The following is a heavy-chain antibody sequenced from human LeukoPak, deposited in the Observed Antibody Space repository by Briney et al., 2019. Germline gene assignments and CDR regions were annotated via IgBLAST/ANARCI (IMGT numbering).Heavy chain of an antibody. D-gene: IGHD4/OR15-4a*01. V-gene: IGHV5-51*01. CDR1: GYSFTSYW. CDR2: TYPGDSDT. J-gene: IGHJ6*03. Sequence: GESLKISCKGSGYSFTSYWIGWVRQMPGKGLEGMGITYPGDSDTRYSPSFQGQVTISADKSISTAYLQWSSLKASDTAMYYCARSLGALGHYYSYMDVWGKGTTVTVSS. CDR3: ARSLGALGHYYSYMDV.